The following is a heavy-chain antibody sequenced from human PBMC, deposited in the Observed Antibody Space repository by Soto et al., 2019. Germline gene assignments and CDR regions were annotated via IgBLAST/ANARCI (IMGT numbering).Heavy chain of an antibody. Sequence: LSCADWVFTFQSFTMNWVRQAPWKGLEWVSTISSNSAYIYYTDALRGRFTISRDNAKNSLHLQMNSLRAEDTAVYYCTRDASRDSSARGWFDPWGPGTLVTVSS. CDR2: ISSNSAYI. V-gene: IGHV3-21*01. J-gene: IGHJ5*02. CDR3: TRDASRDSSARGWFDP. D-gene: IGHD6-13*01. CDR1: VFTFQSFT.